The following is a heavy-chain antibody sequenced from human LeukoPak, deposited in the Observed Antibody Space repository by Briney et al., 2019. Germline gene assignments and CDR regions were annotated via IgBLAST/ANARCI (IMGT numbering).Heavy chain of an antibody. Sequence: GGSLRLSCAASGFTFDDYGMSWVRQAPGKGLEWVSGINWNGGSTGYADSVKGRFTISRDNAKNSLYLQMNSLRAEDTALYYCARQYYDSSGYYSHSWYFDYWGQGTLVTVSS. CDR2: INWNGGST. J-gene: IGHJ4*02. CDR3: ARQYYDSSGYYSHSWYFDY. V-gene: IGHV3-20*04. D-gene: IGHD3-22*01. CDR1: GFTFDDYG.